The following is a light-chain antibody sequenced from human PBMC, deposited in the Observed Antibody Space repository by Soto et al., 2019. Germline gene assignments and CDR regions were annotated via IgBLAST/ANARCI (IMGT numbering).Light chain of an antibody. CDR2: RNH. V-gene: IGLV1-44*01. CDR3: AAWDDSLRAVV. J-gene: IGLJ2*01. CDR1: GSNIGTHA. Sequence: QSVLTQSPSESATPGQRVTISCSGSGSNIGTHAVNWYQQVPGTAPTLLIFRNHQRPSGVHDRFSGSKSGTSASLAISGPQSADEADYYCAAWDDSLRAVVFGGGTKLTVL.